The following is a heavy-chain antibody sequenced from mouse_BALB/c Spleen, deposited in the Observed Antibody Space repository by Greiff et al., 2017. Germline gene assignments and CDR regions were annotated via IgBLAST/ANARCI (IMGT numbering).Heavy chain of an antibody. V-gene: IGHV5-12-1*01. CDR3: ARQDYYGSSYWFAY. Sequence: EVQGVESGGGLVKPGGSLKLSCAASGFAFSSYDMSWVRQTPEKRLEWVAYISSGGGSTYYPDTVKGRFTISRDNAKNTLYLQMSSLKSEDTAMYYCARQDYYGSSYWFAYWGQGTLVTVSA. CDR2: ISSGGGST. J-gene: IGHJ3*01. D-gene: IGHD1-1*01. CDR1: GFAFSSYD.